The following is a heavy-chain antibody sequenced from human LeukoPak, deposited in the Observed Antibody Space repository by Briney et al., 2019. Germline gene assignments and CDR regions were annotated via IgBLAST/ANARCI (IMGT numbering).Heavy chain of an antibody. CDR1: GYSFSGNW. V-gene: IGHV5-51*01. CDR3: ARPSAAGTPYDAFDI. J-gene: IGHJ3*02. D-gene: IGHD6-13*01. CDR2: IYPGDSDT. Sequence: GESLKISCKGSGYSFSGNWIGWVRQMPGKGLEWMGIIYPGDSDTRYSPSFQGQVTISVDKSSATAYLQWSSLKASDTAMYYCARPSAAGTPYDAFDIWGQGTMVTVSS.